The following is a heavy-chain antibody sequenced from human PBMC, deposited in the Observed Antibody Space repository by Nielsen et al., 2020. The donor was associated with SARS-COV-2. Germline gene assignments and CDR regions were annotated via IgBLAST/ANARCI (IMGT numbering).Heavy chain of an antibody. J-gene: IGHJ4*02. V-gene: IGHV3-30*03. D-gene: IGHD7-27*01. CDR3: ARNPGAGFDY. CDR1: GFTFINFG. Sequence: GGSLRLSCAASGFTFINFGMHWVRQAPGKGLEWVAVVSFDGTDKYYADSVKGRFTISRDNSKNTLYLQMNSLRAEDTAVYYCARNPGAGFDYWGQGTLVTVSS. CDR2: VSFDGTDK.